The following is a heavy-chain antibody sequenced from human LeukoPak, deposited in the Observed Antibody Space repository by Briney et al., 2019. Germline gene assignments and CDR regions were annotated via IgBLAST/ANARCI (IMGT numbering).Heavy chain of an antibody. Sequence: SGGSLRLSCAASGFTFSSYSMNWVRQAPGKGLEWVSSISSSSSYIYYADSVKGRFTISRDNAKNSLYLQMNSLRAEDTAVYYCASLITIFGVAQLDYWGQGTLVTVSS. D-gene: IGHD3-3*01. V-gene: IGHV3-21*01. CDR1: GFTFSSYS. CDR2: ISSSSSYI. J-gene: IGHJ4*02. CDR3: ASLITIFGVAQLDY.